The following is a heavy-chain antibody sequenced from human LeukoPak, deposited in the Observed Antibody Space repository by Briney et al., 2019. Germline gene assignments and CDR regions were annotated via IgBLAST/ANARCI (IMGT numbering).Heavy chain of an antibody. D-gene: IGHD6-6*01. J-gene: IGHJ5*02. Sequence: GESLKISCKGSGYSFTNYWIGWVRQMPGKGLEWMGIIYPGDSDPRYSPSFQGQVTISVDKSISTAYLQWNSLKASDSAIFYCARHPRYSTSSSWLDPWGQGTLVTVSA. CDR2: IYPGDSDP. V-gene: IGHV5-51*01. CDR3: ARHPRYSTSSSWLDP. CDR1: GYSFTNYW.